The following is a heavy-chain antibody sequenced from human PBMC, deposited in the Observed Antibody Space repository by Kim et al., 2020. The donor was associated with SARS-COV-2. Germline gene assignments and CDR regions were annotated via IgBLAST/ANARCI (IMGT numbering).Heavy chain of an antibody. Sequence: ASVKVSCKASGYTFTGYYMHWVRQAPGQGLEWMGRINPNSGGTNYAQKFQGRVTMTRDTSISTAYMELSRLRSDDTAVYYCARDPRISSGWFEDGMDVWGQGTTVTVSS. CDR1: GYTFTGYY. CDR2: INPNSGGT. CDR3: ARDPRISSGWFEDGMDV. D-gene: IGHD6-19*01. J-gene: IGHJ6*02. V-gene: IGHV1-2*06.